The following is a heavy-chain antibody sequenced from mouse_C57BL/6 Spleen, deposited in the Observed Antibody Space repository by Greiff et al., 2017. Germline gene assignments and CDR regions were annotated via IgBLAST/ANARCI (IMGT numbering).Heavy chain of an antibody. CDR1: GYTFTSYW. CDR3: ARGGDYGAWFAY. Sequence: QVQLQQPGAELVKPGASVKMSCKASGYTFTSYWITWVKQRPGQGLEWIGDIYPGSGSTNYNEKFKSKATLTVDTSSSTAYMQLSSLTSEDSAVYDCARGGDYGAWFAYWGQGTLVTVSA. V-gene: IGHV1-55*01. CDR2: IYPGSGST. J-gene: IGHJ3*01. D-gene: IGHD2-4*01.